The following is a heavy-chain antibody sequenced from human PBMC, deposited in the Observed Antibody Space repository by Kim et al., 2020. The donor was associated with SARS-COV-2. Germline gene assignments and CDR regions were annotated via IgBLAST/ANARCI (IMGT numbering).Heavy chain of an antibody. CDR2: IYYSGST. CDR3: ARAGRRGYPRAFDI. J-gene: IGHJ3*02. D-gene: IGHD1-26*01. CDR1: GGSISSGGYY. V-gene: IGHV4-31*03. Sequence: SETLSLTCTVSGGSISSGGYYWSWIRQHPGKGLVWIGYIYYSGSTYYNPSLKSRVTISVDTSKNQFSLKLSSVTAADTAVYYCARAGRRGYPRAFDIWGQGTMVTVSS.